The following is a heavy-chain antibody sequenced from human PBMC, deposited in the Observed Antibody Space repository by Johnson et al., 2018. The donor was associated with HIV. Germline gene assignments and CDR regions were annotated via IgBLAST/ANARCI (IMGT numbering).Heavy chain of an antibody. CDR3: ARAYTYGAFDI. CDR2: IYSCGRT. J-gene: IGHJ3*02. V-gene: IGHV3-66*01. Sequence: VQLVESGGGLVQPGGSLRLSCPASGFIVSSNYMNWVRQAPGQGLAWVSVIYSCGRTHHAATVKGRFIISRDNSKSTLYLQMNSLRAEDTAVYYCARAYTYGAFDIWGQGTTVTISS. D-gene: IGHD5-18*01. CDR1: GFIVSSNY.